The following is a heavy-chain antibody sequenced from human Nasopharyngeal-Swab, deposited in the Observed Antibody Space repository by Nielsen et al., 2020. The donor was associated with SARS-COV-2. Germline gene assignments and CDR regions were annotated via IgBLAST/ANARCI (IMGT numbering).Heavy chain of an antibody. Sequence: GESLKISCVASGFNFRDYWMSWVRQALAKGLEWVASIKQDGSENNYVDSVKGRFTISRDNAKNSLFLQMDSLRTEDTAFYYCARVGGRTSPMSSWGQVTLVTVSS. J-gene: IGHJ4*02. CDR2: IKQDGSEN. D-gene: IGHD3-10*01. CDR3: ARVGGRTSPMSS. CDR1: GFNFRDYW. V-gene: IGHV3-7*01.